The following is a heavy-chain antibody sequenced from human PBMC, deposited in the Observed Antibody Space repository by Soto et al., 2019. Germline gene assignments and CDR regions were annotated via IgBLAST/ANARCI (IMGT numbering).Heavy chain of an antibody. Sequence: GGSLRLSCAASGFTFSRYAMSWFRQAPGKGLEWVSTISNSGGRTYYADSVKGRFAISRDNSKNTLYLHMTSLRAEDTAVYYCSRGPINFDYWGQGTLVTVSS. J-gene: IGHJ4*02. CDR2: ISNSGGRT. CDR1: GFTFSRYA. D-gene: IGHD5-12*01. V-gene: IGHV3-23*01. CDR3: SRGPINFDY.